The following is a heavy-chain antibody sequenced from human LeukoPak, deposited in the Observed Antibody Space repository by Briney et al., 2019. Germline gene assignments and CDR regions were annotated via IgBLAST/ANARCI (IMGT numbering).Heavy chain of an antibody. CDR2: ISHDGSSK. V-gene: IGHV3-30-3*02. D-gene: IGHD6-13*01. Sequence: PGGSLRLSCAASGFTFSSYAMHWVRQAPGKGLEWVAVISHDGSSKFYAGSVKGRYTISRDNSKNTLYLQMNSLRAEDTAVYYCAKTRPLDSSSWSHGDYWGQGTLVTVSS. CDR3: AKTRPLDSSSWSHGDY. CDR1: GFTFSSYA. J-gene: IGHJ4*02.